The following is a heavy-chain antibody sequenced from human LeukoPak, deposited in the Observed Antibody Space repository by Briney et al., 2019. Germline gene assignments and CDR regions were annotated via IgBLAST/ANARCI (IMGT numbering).Heavy chain of an antibody. CDR1: GGSISSSSYY. D-gene: IGHD6-13*01. Sequence: SETLSLTCTVSGGSISSSSYYWGWIRQPPGKGLEWIASISYSGSTYNNPSLKSRVTISVDTSKNQFSLKLSSVTAADTAVYYCARDEIEGYYFDYWGQGTLVTVSS. CDR2: ISYSGST. J-gene: IGHJ4*02. V-gene: IGHV4-39*07. CDR3: ARDEIEGYYFDY.